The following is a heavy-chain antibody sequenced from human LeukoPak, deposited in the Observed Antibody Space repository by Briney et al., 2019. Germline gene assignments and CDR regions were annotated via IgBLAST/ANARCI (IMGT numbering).Heavy chain of an antibody. CDR2: INHSGST. D-gene: IGHD3-10*01. CDR3: ARFTMVRGVIPHGFDY. J-gene: IGHJ4*02. Sequence: SETLSLICAVYGGSFSGYYWSGIRQPPGKGREWIREINHSGSTNYNPSLKSRVTISVDTSKNQLSLKLSSVTAADTAVYYCARFTMVRGVIPHGFDYWGQGTLVTVSS. V-gene: IGHV4-34*01. CDR1: GGSFSGYY.